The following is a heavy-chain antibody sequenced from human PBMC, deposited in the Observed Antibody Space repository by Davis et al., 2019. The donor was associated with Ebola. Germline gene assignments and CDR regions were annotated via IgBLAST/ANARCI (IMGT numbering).Heavy chain of an antibody. V-gene: IGHV1-69*13. D-gene: IGHD4-23*01. CDR1: GGTFSSYA. CDR3: ICGNQLTGGLYYYYGMDV. Sequence: SVKVFCKASGGTFSSYAISWVRQAPGQGLEWMGGIIPIFGTANYAQKFQGRVTITADESTSTAYMELSSLRSEDTAVYYCICGNQLTGGLYYYYGMDVWGQGTTVTVSS. J-gene: IGHJ6*02. CDR2: IIPIFGTA.